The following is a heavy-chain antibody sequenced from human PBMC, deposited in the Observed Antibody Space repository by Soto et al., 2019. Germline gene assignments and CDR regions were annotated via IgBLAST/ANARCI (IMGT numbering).Heavy chain of an antibody. D-gene: IGHD6-19*01. V-gene: IGHV1-8*01. CDR3: ARGPFYRSSGWYLEYFQH. CDR2: MNPNSGNT. CDR1: GYTFTSYD. Sequence: ASVKVSCKASGYTFTSYDINWVRQATGQGLEWMGWMNPNSGNTGYAQKFQGRVTMTRNTSISTAYMELSSLRSEDTAVYYCARGPFYRSSGWYLEYFQHWGQGTLVTVSS. J-gene: IGHJ1*01.